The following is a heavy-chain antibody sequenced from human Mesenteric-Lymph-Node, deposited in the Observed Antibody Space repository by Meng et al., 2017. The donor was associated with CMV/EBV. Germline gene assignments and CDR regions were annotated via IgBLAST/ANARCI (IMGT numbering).Heavy chain of an antibody. CDR3: ARGYCDTTSCLFYFNY. Sequence: SETLSLTCAVYGGSFSGYYWSWIRQPPGKGLEWIGEINHSGSTNYNPSLKSRVTISIDTSENQFSLRLSSVTAADTAVYYCARGYCDTTSCLFYFNYWGQGTLVTVSS. J-gene: IGHJ4*02. CDR2: INHSGST. D-gene: IGHD2-2*01. CDR1: GGSFSGYY. V-gene: IGHV4-34*01.